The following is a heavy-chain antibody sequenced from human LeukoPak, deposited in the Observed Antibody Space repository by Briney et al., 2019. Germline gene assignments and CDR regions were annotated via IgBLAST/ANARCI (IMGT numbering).Heavy chain of an antibody. CDR3: ATDLSSTSLSAFDY. Sequence: GGSLRLSCAASGFTFSSYSMNWVRQAPGRGLEWVSSISSSSYIYYADSVKGRFTISRDNAKNSLYLQMNSLRVEDTAVYYCATDLSSTSLSAFDYWGQGTLVTVSS. D-gene: IGHD6-13*01. CDR1: GFTFSSYS. J-gene: IGHJ4*02. V-gene: IGHV3-21*01. CDR2: ISSSSYI.